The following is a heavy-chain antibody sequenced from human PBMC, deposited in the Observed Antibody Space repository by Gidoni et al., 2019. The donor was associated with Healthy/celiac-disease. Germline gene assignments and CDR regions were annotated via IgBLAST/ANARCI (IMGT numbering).Heavy chain of an antibody. CDR1: GGSISSYY. V-gene: IGHV4-59*08. CDR2: IYYRGST. CDR3: ARHVVSSSSDFDY. Sequence: QVQLQESGPGLVKPSETLSLTCTVSGGSISSYYWSWIRQPPGKGLEGVGYIYYRGSTNYNPSLKSRVTISVDTSKNQFSLKLSSVTAADTAVYYCARHVVSSSSDFDYWGQGTLVTVSS. J-gene: IGHJ4*02. D-gene: IGHD6-6*01.